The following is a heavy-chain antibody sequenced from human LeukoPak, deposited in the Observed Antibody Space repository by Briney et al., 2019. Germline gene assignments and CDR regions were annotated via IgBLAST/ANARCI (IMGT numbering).Heavy chain of an antibody. CDR2: IIPIFGTA. Sequence: ASVKVSCKASGYTFTSYGISWVRQAPGQGLEWMGGIIPIFGTANYAQKFQGRVTITADKSTSTAYMELSSLRSEDTAVYYCARAKVTYYDILTGYSFDYWGQGTLVTVSS. D-gene: IGHD3-9*01. CDR3: ARAKVTYYDILTGYSFDY. J-gene: IGHJ4*02. V-gene: IGHV1-69*06. CDR1: GYTFTSYG.